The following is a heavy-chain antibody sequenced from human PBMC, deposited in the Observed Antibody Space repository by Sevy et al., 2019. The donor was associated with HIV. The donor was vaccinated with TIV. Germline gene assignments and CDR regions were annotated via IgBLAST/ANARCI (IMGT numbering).Heavy chain of an antibody. CDR1: GFTFSSYS. V-gene: IGHV3-21*01. J-gene: IGHJ4*02. CDR3: ARDRTAAGNLGFDY. D-gene: IGHD6-13*01. CDR2: ISSSSSYI. Sequence: GGSLRLSCAASGFTFSSYSMNWVRQAPGKGLEWVSSISSSSSYIYYADSVKGRFTISRDNAKNSLYLQMNSLRADDTAVYYCARDRTAAGNLGFDYWGQGTLVTVSS.